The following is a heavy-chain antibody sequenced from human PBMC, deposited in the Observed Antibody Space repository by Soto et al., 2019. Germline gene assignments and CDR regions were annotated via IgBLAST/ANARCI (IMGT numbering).Heavy chain of an antibody. CDR1: GGTISRYS. J-gene: IGHJ6*02. D-gene: IGHD2-2*01. CDR2: VIPIVGIP. CDR3: AREDRDRETGLVPAAIDGMDV. V-gene: IGHV1-69*08. Sequence: QVQLVQSGAEVKKTGSSVKVSCKASGGTISRYSITWVRQAPGHGLEGRGRVIPIVGIPTYAQKFQGRVTITADEYTSKAYMELRSLRSDDTAVYYCAREDRDRETGLVPAAIDGMDVWGQGTTVTVSS.